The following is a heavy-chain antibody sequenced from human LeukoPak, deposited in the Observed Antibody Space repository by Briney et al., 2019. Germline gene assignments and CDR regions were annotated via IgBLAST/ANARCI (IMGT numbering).Heavy chain of an antibody. CDR2: IYYSGST. J-gene: IGHJ5*02. Sequence: SETLSLTCTVSGGSISSSSYYWGWIRQPPVKGLEWIGSIYYSGSTYYNPSLRSRVSISVHTSKNQFSLKLTSVTAADTAVYYCARPVPSRLGWFDPWGQGTLVTVSS. V-gene: IGHV4-39*01. CDR3: ARPVPSRLGWFDP. CDR1: GGSISSSSYY. D-gene: IGHD1-1*01.